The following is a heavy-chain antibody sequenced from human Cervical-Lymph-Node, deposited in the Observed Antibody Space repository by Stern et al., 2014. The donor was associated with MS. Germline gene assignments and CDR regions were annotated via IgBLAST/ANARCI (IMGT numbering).Heavy chain of an antibody. Sequence: VQLVESGPRLVKPSETLSLTCSVSGGPISTYRWNWIRQSPGKGLEWMGYSYYDRSTKYYLYHKRRGIISVDRSGNQSNLKISAVTAPDTAVYYCARSPHTGSGWLYYFDYWGQGALVTVSS. V-gene: IGHV4-59*01. CDR3: ARSPHTGSGWLYYFDY. J-gene: IGHJ4*02. CDR2: SYYDRST. CDR1: GGPISTYR. D-gene: IGHD6-19*01.